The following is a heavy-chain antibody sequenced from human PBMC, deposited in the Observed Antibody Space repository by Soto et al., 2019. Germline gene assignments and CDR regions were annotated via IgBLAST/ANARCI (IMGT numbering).Heavy chain of an antibody. Sequence: PSETLSLTCTVSGGSISSYYWSWIRQPPGKGLEWIGYIYYSGSTNYNPSLKSRVTISVDTSKNQFSLKLSSVTAADTAVYYCARTFLYCSSTSCYWDWFDPWGQGTLVTVSS. J-gene: IGHJ5*02. CDR3: ARTFLYCSSTSCYWDWFDP. CDR2: IYYSGST. CDR1: GGSISSYY. V-gene: IGHV4-59*08. D-gene: IGHD2-2*01.